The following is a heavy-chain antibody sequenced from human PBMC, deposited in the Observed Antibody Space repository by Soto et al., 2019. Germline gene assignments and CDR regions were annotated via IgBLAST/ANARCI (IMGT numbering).Heavy chain of an antibody. CDR1: GFTFSSYA. CDR2: ISYDGSNK. Sequence: GGSLRLSCAASGFTFSSYAMHWVRQAPGKGLEWVAVISYDGSNKYYADSVKGRFTISRDNSKNTLYLQMNSLRAEDTAVYYCARVVVVAATGRGFDYWGQGTLVTVSS. CDR3: ARVVVVAATGRGFDY. D-gene: IGHD2-15*01. V-gene: IGHV3-30-3*01. J-gene: IGHJ4*02.